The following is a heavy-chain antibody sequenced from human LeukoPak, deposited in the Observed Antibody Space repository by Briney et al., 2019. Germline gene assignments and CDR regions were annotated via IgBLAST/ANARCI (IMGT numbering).Heavy chain of an antibody. CDR1: GGSISSYY. Sequence: SETLSLTCTVSGGSISSYYWSWIRQPPGKGLEWIGEINHSGSTNYNPSLKSRVTISVDTSKNQFSLKLSSVTAADTAVYYCARGTIVATIGLWGQGTLVTVSS. J-gene: IGHJ4*02. V-gene: IGHV4-34*01. D-gene: IGHD5-12*01. CDR3: ARGTIVATIGL. CDR2: INHSGST.